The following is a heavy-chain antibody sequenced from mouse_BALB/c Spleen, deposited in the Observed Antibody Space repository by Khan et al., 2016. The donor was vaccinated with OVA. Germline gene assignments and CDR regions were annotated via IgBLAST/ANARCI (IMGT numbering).Heavy chain of an antibody. CDR3: IRGYYGDPFAY. Sequence: EVELVESGGGLMKPGGSLKLSCAASGFTFSDYYMYWVRQTPEKRLEWVATISDINSYIYYPDNVKGRFTISRDNAKNNLYRQMNSLKSEDTAMYYCIRGYYGDPFAYWGQGTLVTVSA. J-gene: IGHJ3*01. D-gene: IGHD2-13*01. V-gene: IGHV5-4*02. CDR1: GFTFSDYY. CDR2: ISDINSYI.